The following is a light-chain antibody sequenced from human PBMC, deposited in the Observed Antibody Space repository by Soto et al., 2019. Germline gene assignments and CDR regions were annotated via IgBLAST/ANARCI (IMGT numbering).Light chain of an antibody. CDR3: QQSYSTLSA. CDR1: QSISSY. J-gene: IGKJ1*01. Sequence: DIQMTQSPSSLSASVGDRVTITCRASQSISSYLNWYQQKPGKAPKLLIYAASSLQSGVPSRFSGSGSGTDFTLSISSLQPEDFATYYCQQSYSTLSASGQGTKVEIK. CDR2: AAS. V-gene: IGKV1-39*01.